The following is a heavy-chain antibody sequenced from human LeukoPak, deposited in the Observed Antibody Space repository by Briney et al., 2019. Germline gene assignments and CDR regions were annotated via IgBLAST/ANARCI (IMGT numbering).Heavy chain of an antibody. Sequence: PSETLSLTCAVYGGSFSGYYWSWIRQPPGKGLEWIGEINHSGSTNYNPSLKSRVTISVDTSKNQFSLKLSSVTAGDTAVYYCARGGYYYGSGSYQGAYYYYYGMDVWGKGTTVTVSS. CDR2: INHSGST. J-gene: IGHJ6*04. CDR3: ARGGYYYGSGSYQGAYYYYYGMDV. CDR1: GGSFSGYY. D-gene: IGHD3-10*01. V-gene: IGHV4-34*01.